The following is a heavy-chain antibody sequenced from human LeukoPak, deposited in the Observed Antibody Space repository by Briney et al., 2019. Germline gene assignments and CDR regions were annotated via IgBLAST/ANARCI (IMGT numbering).Heavy chain of an antibody. D-gene: IGHD6-13*01. J-gene: IGHJ5*02. CDR3: ARAPTRYSSSRYPHGFDP. Sequence: ASVKVSCKASGYTFTSYDINWVRQATGQGLEWMGWMNPNSGNTGYARKFQGRVTMTRNTSISTAYMELSSLRSEDTAVYYCARAPTRYSSSRYPHGFDPWGQGTLVTVSS. CDR1: GYTFTSYD. V-gene: IGHV1-8*01. CDR2: MNPNSGNT.